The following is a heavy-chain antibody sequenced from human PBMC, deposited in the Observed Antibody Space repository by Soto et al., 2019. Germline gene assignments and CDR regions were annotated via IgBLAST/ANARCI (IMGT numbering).Heavy chain of an antibody. V-gene: IGHV1-3*01. J-gene: IGHJ4*02. D-gene: IGHD5-12*01. CDR3: AREGGGYDYDY. CDR1: GYTFTSYA. Sequence: QVQLVQSGAEVKKLGASVKVSCKASGYTFTSYAMHWVRQAPGQRLEWMGWINAGNGNTKYSQKFQGRVTITRDTSASTAYMELSSLRSEDTAVYYCAREGGGYDYDYWGQGTLVTVSS. CDR2: INAGNGNT.